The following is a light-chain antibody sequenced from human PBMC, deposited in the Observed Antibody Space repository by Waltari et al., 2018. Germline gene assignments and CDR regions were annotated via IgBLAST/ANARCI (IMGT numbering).Light chain of an antibody. CDR1: QSVSRP. J-gene: IGKJ1*01. CDR2: GAS. CDR3: QHYVRLPAT. V-gene: IGKV3-20*01. Sequence: IVLTQSPATRSLPPGERATLSCRASQSVSRPLAWYQQKPGQAPKLLIYGASTRATGIPDRFTGSGSGTDFSLTISSLEPEDFAIYFCQHYVRLPATFGQGTKVEIK.